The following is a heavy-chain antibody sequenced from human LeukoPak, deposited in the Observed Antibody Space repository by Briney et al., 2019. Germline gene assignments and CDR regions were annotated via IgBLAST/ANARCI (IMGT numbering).Heavy chain of an antibody. CDR3: ARSNGGWYPPSFDY. J-gene: IGHJ4*02. V-gene: IGHV1-69*13. CDR1: GYTFTNYG. D-gene: IGHD6-19*01. Sequence: ASVKVSCKTSGYTFTNYGVSWVRQAPGQGLEWMGGIIPIFGTANYAQKFQGRVTITADESTSTAYMELSSLRSEDTAVYYCARSNGGWYPPSFDYWGQGTLVTVSS. CDR2: IIPIFGTA.